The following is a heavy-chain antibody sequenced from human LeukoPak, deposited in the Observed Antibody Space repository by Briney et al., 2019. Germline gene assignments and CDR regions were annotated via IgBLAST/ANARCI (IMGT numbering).Heavy chain of an antibody. CDR2: INPNSGDT. V-gene: IGHV1-2*06. CDR1: GYTLTVYY. J-gene: IGHJ4*01. CDR3: ARKGSGYTYGRGSYFDY. D-gene: IGHD5-18*01. Sequence: ASVKVSCKASGYTLTVYYIHWVRQAPGQGLEWMGRINPNSGDTNFAQKFQGRVTMTRDTSISTAYMDLSGLRPDDTAVYYCARKGSGYTYGRGSYFDYWGHGILVTVSS.